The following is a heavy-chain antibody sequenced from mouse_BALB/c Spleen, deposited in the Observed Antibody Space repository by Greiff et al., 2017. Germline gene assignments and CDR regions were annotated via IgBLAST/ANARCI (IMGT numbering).Heavy chain of an antibody. D-gene: IGHD1-1*01. J-gene: IGHJ4*01. CDR3: AILNYYGRDYYAMDY. Sequence: QVQLKQSGAELMKPGASVKISCKATGYTFSSYWIEWVKQRPGHGLEWIGEILPGSGSTNYNEKFKGKATFTADTSSNTAYMQLSSLTSEDSAVYYCAILNYYGRDYYAMDYWGQGTSVTVSS. CDR2: ILPGSGST. CDR1: GYTFSSYW. V-gene: IGHV1-9*01.